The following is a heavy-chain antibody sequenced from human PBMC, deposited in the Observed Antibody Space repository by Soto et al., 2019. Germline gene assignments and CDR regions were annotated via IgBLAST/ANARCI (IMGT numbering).Heavy chain of an antibody. Sequence: QVQLQESGPGLVKPSQTLSLTCTVSGGSISSGDYYWSWIRQPPGKGLEWIGYIYYSGSTYYNPSLRSRVTISVDTSKNQFSLKLSSVTAAYTAVYYCARYNYDILTGLDYWGQGTLVTVSS. D-gene: IGHD3-9*01. CDR1: GGSISSGDYY. CDR2: IYYSGST. J-gene: IGHJ4*02. CDR3: ARYNYDILTGLDY. V-gene: IGHV4-30-4*01.